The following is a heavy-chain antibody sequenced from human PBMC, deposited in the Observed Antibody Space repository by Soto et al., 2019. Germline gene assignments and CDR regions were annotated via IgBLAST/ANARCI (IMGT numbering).Heavy chain of an antibody. Sequence: SQTLSLTCAISGDSVSSNSAAWNWIRQSPSRGLEWLGRTYYRSKWYNDYAVSVKSRITINPDTSKNQFSLQLNSVTPEDTAVYYCARDQGGHLVITMIVVPSWFDPWGQGTLVTVSS. D-gene: IGHD3-22*01. CDR2: TYYRSKWYN. V-gene: IGHV6-1*01. CDR3: ARDQGGHLVITMIVVPSWFDP. J-gene: IGHJ5*02. CDR1: GDSVSSNSAA.